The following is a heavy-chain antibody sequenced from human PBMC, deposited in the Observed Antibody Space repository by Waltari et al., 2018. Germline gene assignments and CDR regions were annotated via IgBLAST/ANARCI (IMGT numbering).Heavy chain of an antibody. D-gene: IGHD6-13*01. J-gene: IGHJ4*02. Sequence: QVQLVESGGGVVQPGGSMRLSCAASGFPFSRYGMPWLRKAPGKGLEWVAFIRYDGSNKYYADSVKGRFTISRDNSKNTLYLQMNSLRAEDTAVYYCAKGYSSSWYQVDYWGQGTLVTVSS. V-gene: IGHV3-30*02. CDR3: AKGYSSSWYQVDY. CDR2: IRYDGSNK. CDR1: GFPFSRYG.